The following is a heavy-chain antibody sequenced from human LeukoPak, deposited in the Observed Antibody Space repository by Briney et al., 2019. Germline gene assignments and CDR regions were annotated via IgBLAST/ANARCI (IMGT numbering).Heavy chain of an antibody. CDR3: ARRPADWFDP. CDR1: GFTFSNYW. Sequence: GGSLRLSCAASGFTFSNYWMHWVRQAPGRGLVWVSLINSDGSTTSYADSVKGRFTISRDNAKNTLYLQMNSLRAEDTAVYYCARRPADWFDPWGQGTLVTVSS. J-gene: IGHJ5*02. V-gene: IGHV3-74*01. CDR2: INSDGSTT.